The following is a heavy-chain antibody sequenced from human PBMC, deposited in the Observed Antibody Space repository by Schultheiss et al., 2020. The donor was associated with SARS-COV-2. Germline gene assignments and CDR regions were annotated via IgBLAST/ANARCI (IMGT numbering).Heavy chain of an antibody. D-gene: IGHD2-2*01. Sequence: SETLSLTCRVFRASFSGYYWTWVRQSPGRGLEWVGEINHSGKTNYNPSLKSRINISVDTSKRQFSLKLKSVTAADTATYYCSCTRCYYHGLDVWGQGTTVTVSS. CDR2: INHSGKT. J-gene: IGHJ6*02. CDR1: RASFSGYY. CDR3: SCTRCYYHGLDV. V-gene: IGHV4-34*01.